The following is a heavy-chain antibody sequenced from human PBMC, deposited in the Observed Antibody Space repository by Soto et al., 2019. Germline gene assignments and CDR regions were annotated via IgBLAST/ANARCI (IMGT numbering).Heavy chain of an antibody. CDR2: INAGNGNT. CDR1: GYTFTSYA. D-gene: IGHD1-1*01. CDR3: ARYNWDKNFDY. V-gene: IGHV1-3*01. Sequence: QVQLVQSGAEVKKPGASVKVSCKASGYTFTSYAMHWVRQAPGQRLEWMGWINAGNGNTKYSQKFQGRVTITRDTSASTGYRELSSLRSEDTAVYYCARYNWDKNFDYWGQGTLVTVSS. J-gene: IGHJ4*02.